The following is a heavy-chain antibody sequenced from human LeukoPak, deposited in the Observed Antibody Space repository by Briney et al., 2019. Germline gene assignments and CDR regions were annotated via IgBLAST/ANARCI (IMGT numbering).Heavy chain of an antibody. V-gene: IGHV1-18*01. J-gene: IGHJ4*02. CDR1: GYTFTRNG. CDR2: ISAYNGNT. Sequence: ASVKVSCKASGYTFTRNGISWVRQAPAQGLEWMGLISAYNGNTNYAQKLQGRVTMTTDTSTSTAYMELRSLRSDDTAVYYCARVRFVEWLARLTFPFDYWGQGTLVTVSS. D-gene: IGHD3-3*01. CDR3: ARVRFVEWLARLTFPFDY.